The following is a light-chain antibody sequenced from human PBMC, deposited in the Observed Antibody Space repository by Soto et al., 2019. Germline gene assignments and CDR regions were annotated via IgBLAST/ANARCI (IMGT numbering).Light chain of an antibody. J-gene: IGLJ1*01. V-gene: IGLV1-40*01. CDR1: SSNIGAGYD. Sequence: QSVLTQPPSVSGAPGQRVTISCTGSSSNIGAGYDVHWYQQLPGTAPKLLIYGNSNRPSGVPDRFSGSKSGTSASLAITGLQAEDEADCYCQSYDSSLSGRGVFGTGTKLTVL. CDR2: GNS. CDR3: QSYDSSLSGRGV.